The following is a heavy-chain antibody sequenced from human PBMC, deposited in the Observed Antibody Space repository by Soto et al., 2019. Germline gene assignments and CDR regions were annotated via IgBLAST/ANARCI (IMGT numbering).Heavy chain of an antibody. CDR3: ARGRYCSVSTCFGPGFHP. D-gene: IGHD2-15*01. J-gene: IGHJ5*02. Sequence: GASVKVSCKASGGTFSDYTIIWVRQAPGQGLEWIGRIIPMLDITNYAQKFQDRVTISADKSTSTAYMELSSLRFEDTAVYYCARGRYCSVSTCFGPGFHPWGQGTLVTVSS. V-gene: IGHV1-69*02. CDR2: IIPMLDIT. CDR1: GGTFSDYT.